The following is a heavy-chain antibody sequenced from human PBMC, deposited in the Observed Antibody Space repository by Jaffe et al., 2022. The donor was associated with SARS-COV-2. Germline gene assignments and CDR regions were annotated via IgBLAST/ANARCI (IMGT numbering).Heavy chain of an antibody. V-gene: IGHV6-1*01. CDR1: GDSVSTNSAS. D-gene: IGHD1-1*01. J-gene: IGHJ5*02. CDR2: TYYRSKWYD. CDR3: ARATTGMGA. Sequence: QVQLQQSGPGLVRPSQTLSLTCAISGDSVSTNSASWNWIRQSPSRGLEWLGRTYYRSKWYDDYAPSVKSRITITPDTSKNLFSLQLNSVTPEDTAMYYCARATTGMGAWGQGTLVTVSS.